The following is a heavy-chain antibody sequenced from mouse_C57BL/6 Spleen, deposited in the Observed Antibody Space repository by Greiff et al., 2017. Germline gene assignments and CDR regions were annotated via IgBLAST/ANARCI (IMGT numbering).Heavy chain of an antibody. CDR3: ARGDYYGSRDYAMDY. CDR1: GYTFTSYW. V-gene: IGHV1-64*01. Sequence: QVQLKQPGAELVKPGASVKLSCKASGYTFTSYWMHWVKQRPGQGLEWIGMIHPNSGSTNYNEKFKSKATLTVDKSSSTAYMQLSSLTSEDSAVYYCARGDYYGSRDYAMDYWGQGTSVTVSS. J-gene: IGHJ4*01. CDR2: IHPNSGST. D-gene: IGHD1-1*01.